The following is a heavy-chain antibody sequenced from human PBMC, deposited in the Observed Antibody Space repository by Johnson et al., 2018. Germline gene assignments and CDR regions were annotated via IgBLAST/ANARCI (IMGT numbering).Heavy chain of an antibody. J-gene: IGHJ6*03. CDR1: GFTFSSYA. CDR3: AREYYGDYVFVRDYYDYMDV. V-gene: IGHV3-30-3*01. CDR2: ISYDGSNK. Sequence: QVQLVESGGGVVQPGRSLRLSCAASGFTFSSYAMHWVRQAPGKGLEWVAVISYDGSNKYYADSVKGRFTISRDNSKNTLYLQMNSLRAEETAVYYCAREYYGDYVFVRDYYDYMDVWGKGTTVTVSS. D-gene: IGHD4-17*01.